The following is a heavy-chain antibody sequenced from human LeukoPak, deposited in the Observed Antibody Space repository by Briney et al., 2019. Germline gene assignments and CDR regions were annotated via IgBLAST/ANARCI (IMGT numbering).Heavy chain of an antibody. D-gene: IGHD6-13*01. CDR2: ISAYNGNT. CDR3: ASSPLGQQLAYFDY. J-gene: IGHJ4*02. Sequence: ASVKVSCKASGYTFTSYGISWVRQAPGQGLEWMGWISAYNGNTNYAQKLRGRVTMTTDTSTSTAYMELRSLRSDDTAVYYCASSPLGQQLAYFDYWGQGTLVTVSS. CDR1: GYTFTSYG. V-gene: IGHV1-18*01.